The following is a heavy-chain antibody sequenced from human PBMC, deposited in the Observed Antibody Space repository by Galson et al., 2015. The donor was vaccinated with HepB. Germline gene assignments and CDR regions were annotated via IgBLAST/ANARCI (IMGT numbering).Heavy chain of an antibody. CDR1: GVSISSGDYF. J-gene: IGHJ6*02. V-gene: IGHV4-39*01. CDR2: IYYSGST. D-gene: IGHD2-15*01. CDR3: ARPGWLGYCSGGSCQGPYYYYGMDV. Sequence: SETLSLTCTVSGVSISSGDYFWSWIRQPPGKGLEWIGSIYYSGSTYYNPSLKSRVTISVDTSKNQFSLKLSSVTAADTAVYYCARPGWLGYCSGGSCQGPYYYYGMDVWGQGTTVTVSS.